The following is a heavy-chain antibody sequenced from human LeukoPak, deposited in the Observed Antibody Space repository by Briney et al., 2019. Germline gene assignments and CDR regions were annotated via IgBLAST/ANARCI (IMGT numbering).Heavy chain of an antibody. Sequence: SVKVACKASGGTFSSYAISWVRQAPGQGLEWMGGIIPIFGKANYAQKFQGRVTITADESTSTAYMELSSLRSEDTAVYYCAREVDYGGNFDYWGQGTLVTVSS. CDR2: IIPIFGKA. D-gene: IGHD4-23*01. CDR1: GGTFSSYA. V-gene: IGHV1-69*13. CDR3: AREVDYGGNFDY. J-gene: IGHJ4*02.